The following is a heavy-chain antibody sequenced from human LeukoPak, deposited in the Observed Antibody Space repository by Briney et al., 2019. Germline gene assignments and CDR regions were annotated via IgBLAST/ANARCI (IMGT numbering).Heavy chain of an antibody. CDR3: AKNPQWGLGYDSSGYPYFDY. J-gene: IGHJ4*02. CDR2: ISYDGSNN. Sequence: GGSLRLSCAASGFTFSSYAMHWVRQAPGKGLEWVAVISYDGSNNYYADSVKGRFTISRDNSKNTLYLQMNSLRAEDTAVYYCAKNPQWGLGYDSSGYPYFDYWGQGTLVTVSS. CDR1: GFTFSSYA. D-gene: IGHD3-22*01. V-gene: IGHV3-30*04.